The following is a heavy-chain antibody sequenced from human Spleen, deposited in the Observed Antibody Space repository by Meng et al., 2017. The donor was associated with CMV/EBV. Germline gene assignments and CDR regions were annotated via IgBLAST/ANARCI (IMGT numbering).Heavy chain of an antibody. CDR2: INTDGSST. V-gene: IGHV3-74*01. CDR3: ARDRNVLRYFDWFAY. Sequence: SGFSFSRYWMHWVRQAPGGGLVWISRINTDGSSTSYADSVKGRFTISRDNAKNTVYLQMNSLRAEDTAVYYCARDRNVLRYFDWFAYWGQGTLVTVSS. CDR1: GFSFSRYW. D-gene: IGHD3-9*01. J-gene: IGHJ5*01.